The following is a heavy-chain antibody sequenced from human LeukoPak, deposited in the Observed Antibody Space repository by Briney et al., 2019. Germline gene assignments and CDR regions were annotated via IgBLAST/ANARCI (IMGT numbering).Heavy chain of an antibody. Sequence: HPGGSLRLSCAASGFTFDDYAMHWVRQAPGKGLEWVSGISWNSGKIGYADSVKGRFTISRDNAKNSLYLQMNSLRVEDTALYYCAKDDCSSTSCYISRGGYLIDYWGQGTLVTVSS. D-gene: IGHD2-2*02. J-gene: IGHJ4*02. CDR3: AKDDCSSTSCYISRGGYLIDY. V-gene: IGHV3-9*01. CDR2: ISWNSGKI. CDR1: GFTFDDYA.